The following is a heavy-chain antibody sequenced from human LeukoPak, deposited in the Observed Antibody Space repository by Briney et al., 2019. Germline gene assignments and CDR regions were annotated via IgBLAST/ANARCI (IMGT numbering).Heavy chain of an antibody. V-gene: IGHV3-7*01. CDR3: AKDPHLLVVVG. Sequence: PGGSLRLSCAASGFTFSSYWMSWVRQAPGKGLEWVANIKQDGSEKYYADSVKGRFTISRDNSKNTLYLQMNSLRAEDTAVYYCAKDPHLLVVVGWGQGTLVTVSS. J-gene: IGHJ4*02. CDR1: GFTFSSYW. D-gene: IGHD3-22*01. CDR2: IKQDGSEK.